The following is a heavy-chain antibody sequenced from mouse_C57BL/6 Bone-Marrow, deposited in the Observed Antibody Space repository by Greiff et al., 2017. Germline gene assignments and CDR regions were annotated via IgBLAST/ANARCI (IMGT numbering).Heavy chain of an antibody. V-gene: IGHV1-19*01. D-gene: IGHD2-4*01. Sequence: EVQLQQSGPVLVKPGASVKMSCKASGYTFTDYYMNWVKQSHGKSLEWIGVINPYNGGTSYNQKFKGKATLTVDKSSSTAYMELNSLTSEDSAVYYCARVGYDYDDGAWFAYWGQGTLVTVSA. CDR2: INPYNGGT. CDR3: ARVGYDYDDGAWFAY. CDR1: GYTFTDYY. J-gene: IGHJ3*01.